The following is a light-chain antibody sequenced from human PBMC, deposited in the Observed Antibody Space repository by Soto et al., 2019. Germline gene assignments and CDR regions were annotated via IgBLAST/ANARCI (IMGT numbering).Light chain of an antibody. CDR3: QSYDSSLRVV. V-gene: IGLV1-40*01. CDR1: SSNIGAGYD. Sequence: QLVLTQPPLVSGAPGQRVTISCTGSSSNIGAGYDVHWYQQLPGTAPKLLIYGNSNRPSGVPDRFSGSKSGTSASLAITGLQAEDEADYYCQSYDSSLRVVFGGGTKLTVL. CDR2: GNS. J-gene: IGLJ2*01.